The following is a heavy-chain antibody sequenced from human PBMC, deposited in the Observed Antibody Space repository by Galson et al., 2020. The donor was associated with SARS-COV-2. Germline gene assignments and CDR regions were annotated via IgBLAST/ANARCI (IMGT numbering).Heavy chain of an antibody. CDR3: ARGGQGSSWYWRD. CDR2: IKQDGSET. V-gene: IGHV3-7*05. CDR1: GVTFSNDW. D-gene: IGHD2-8*02. J-gene: IGHJ4*02. Sequence: ASGVTFSNDWMTWVRQAPGKGLEWVATIKQDGSETHYVDSVKGRFSNSRDNAKNSLHLQMSSLRDEETAVYFCARGGQGSSWYWRDWGWGTPVTVSS.